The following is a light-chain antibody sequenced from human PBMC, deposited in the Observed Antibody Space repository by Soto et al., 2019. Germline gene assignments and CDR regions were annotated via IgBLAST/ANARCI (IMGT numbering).Light chain of an antibody. Sequence: DIQMTQSPSTLSASVGDRVTITCRASQSMSSWLAWYQQKPGKAPKLLIYKATSLESGVPSRFSGSVSGTDFTLTISSLQPDDFATYYCQQYNSYPWTFGRGTKVEIK. V-gene: IGKV1-5*03. CDR1: QSMSSW. CDR2: KAT. CDR3: QQYNSYPWT. J-gene: IGKJ1*01.